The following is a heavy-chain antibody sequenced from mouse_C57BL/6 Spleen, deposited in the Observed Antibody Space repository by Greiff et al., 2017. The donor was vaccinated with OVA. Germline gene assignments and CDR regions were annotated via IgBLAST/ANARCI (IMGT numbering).Heavy chain of an antibody. D-gene: IGHD2-3*01. CDR3: AIYDGYYGFAY. J-gene: IGHJ3*01. Sequence: ESGPGLVKPSQSLSLTCSVTGYSITSGYYWNWIRQFPGNKLEWMGYISYDGSHNYNPSLKNRISITRDTSKNQFFLKLNSVTTEDTATYYCAIYDGYYGFAYWGQGTLVTVSA. CDR1: GYSITSGYY. V-gene: IGHV3-6*01. CDR2: ISYDGSH.